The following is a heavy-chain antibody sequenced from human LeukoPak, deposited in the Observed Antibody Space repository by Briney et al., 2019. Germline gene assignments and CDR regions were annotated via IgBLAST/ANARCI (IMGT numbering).Heavy chain of an antibody. Sequence: SETLSLNCTVSGGPISSGGYYWSWIRQHPGRGLEWIGYIYYSGSTYYNPSLKSRVTISVDTSKNQFSLKLSSVTAADTAVYYCARGSVYGDYEYWGQGTLVTVSS. CDR3: ARGSVYGDYEY. V-gene: IGHV4-31*03. CDR1: GGPISSGGYY. J-gene: IGHJ4*02. CDR2: IYYSGST. D-gene: IGHD4-17*01.